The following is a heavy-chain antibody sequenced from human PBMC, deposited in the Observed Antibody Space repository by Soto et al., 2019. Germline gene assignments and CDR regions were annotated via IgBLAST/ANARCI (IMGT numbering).Heavy chain of an antibody. CDR2: ISGSGGST. CDR3: AKLPPDSAAGTWFDP. CDR1: WFTFSNYA. D-gene: IGHD6-13*01. Sequence: PGGSLKISCAAAWFTFSNYAMSWVRQAPGKGLEWVSGISGSGGSTYYADSVKGRFTISRDNSKNTLYLQMNSLRAEDTAVFYCAKLPPDSAAGTWFDPWGQATLRTGSS. V-gene: IGHV3-23*01. J-gene: IGHJ5*02.